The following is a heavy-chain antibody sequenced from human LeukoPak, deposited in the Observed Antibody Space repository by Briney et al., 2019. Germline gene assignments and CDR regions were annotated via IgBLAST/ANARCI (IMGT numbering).Heavy chain of an antibody. J-gene: IGHJ4*02. CDR3: AKDNPVLEY. CDR2: ISKDESNK. CDR1: GFSFSTFG. Sequence: GGSLRLSCAASGFSFSTFGMHWVRETPGKGLEWVSHISKDESNKYYADSVKGRFTISRDTSKNTLLLQMSSLRAEDTAVYYWAKDNPVLEYWGQGTLVTVSS. V-gene: IGHV3-30*18.